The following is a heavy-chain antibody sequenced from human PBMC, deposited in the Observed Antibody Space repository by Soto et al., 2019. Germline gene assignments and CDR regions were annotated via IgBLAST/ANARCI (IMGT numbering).Heavy chain of an antibody. CDR2: ISYSGST. CDR3: ARADPGASVGY. Sequence: PSETLSLTCTVSGGSMSSYYWTWLRQSPGRGLEWIGYISYSGSTYYNPSLKSRVTISADTSKNQFSLRMNSMIAADTAVYYCARADPGASVGYWGQGTLVNVSS. J-gene: IGHJ4*02. CDR1: GGSMSSYY. V-gene: IGHV4-59*01. D-gene: IGHD2-15*01.